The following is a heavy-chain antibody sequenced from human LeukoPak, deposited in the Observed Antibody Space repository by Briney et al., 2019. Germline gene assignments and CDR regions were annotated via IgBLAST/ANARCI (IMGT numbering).Heavy chain of an antibody. CDR2: INQDGTEK. V-gene: IGHV3-7*03. Sequence: GGSLRLSCAASGFTFTTYWMIWARQAPGKGLGWVASINQDGTEKYYVDSVKGRFTISRDYAKKSLFLQMNSLRVEDTAVYFCAKVAKYYYGPETYYFFEQWGQGTPVTAAS. D-gene: IGHD3-10*01. CDR1: GFTFTTYW. J-gene: IGHJ4*02. CDR3: AKVAKYYYGPETYYFFEQ.